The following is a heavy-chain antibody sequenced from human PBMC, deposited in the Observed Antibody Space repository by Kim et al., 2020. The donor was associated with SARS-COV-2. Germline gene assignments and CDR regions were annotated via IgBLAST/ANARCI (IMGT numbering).Heavy chain of an antibody. CDR1: GFTFSSYS. CDR3: ARRLVAAAGGAREGY. J-gene: IGHJ4*02. V-gene: IGHV3-21*01. CDR2: ISSSSSYI. Sequence: GGSLRLSCAASGFTFSSYSMNWVRQAPGKGLEWVSFISSSSSYIYYADSVKGRFTISRDNAKNSLYLQMNSLRAEDTAVYYCARRLVAAAGGAREGYWGQGTLVTVSS. D-gene: IGHD6-13*01.